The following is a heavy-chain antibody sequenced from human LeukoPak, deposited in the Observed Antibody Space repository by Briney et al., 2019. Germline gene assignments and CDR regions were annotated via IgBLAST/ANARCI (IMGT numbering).Heavy chain of an antibody. CDR1: GGSISSGSYY. CDR3: ASLYCSGGSCYVGY. J-gene: IGHJ4*02. D-gene: IGHD2-15*01. V-gene: IGHV4-61*02. Sequence: SETLSLTCTVSGGSISSGSYYWSWIRQPAGKGLEWIGRIYTSGSTNYNPSLKSRVTISVDTSKNQSSLKLSSVTAADTAVYYCASLYCSGGSCYVGYWGQGTLVTVSS. CDR2: IYTSGST.